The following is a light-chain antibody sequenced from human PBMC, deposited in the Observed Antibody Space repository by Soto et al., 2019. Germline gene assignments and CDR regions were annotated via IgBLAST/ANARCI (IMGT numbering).Light chain of an antibody. Sequence: EIVMTQSPATLSLFPGERATLSCRASESTTSSLAWYQQKPGQAPRVLIYDTSTRATGIPAGFSGSGSGTDFTLTISRLEPEDFAVYYCQQYGNSPQTFGQGTKVDIK. CDR3: QQYGNSPQT. V-gene: IGKV3-11*01. CDR2: DTS. J-gene: IGKJ1*01. CDR1: ESTTSS.